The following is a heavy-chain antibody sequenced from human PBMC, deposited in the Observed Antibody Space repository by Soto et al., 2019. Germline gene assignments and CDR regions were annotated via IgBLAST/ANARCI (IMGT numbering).Heavy chain of an antibody. Sequence: EVRLLESGGGLVKPGGSLRLSCATSGLTFSNYAMSWVRQAPGGGLEWVSSMSGSSSTTYYADSVRGRFTISRDRSKNTLYLQMNSLRGDDTAVYFCAKGYEVSPPVASAWYSNYFYGVDVWGRGTTVTVSS. J-gene: IGHJ6*02. CDR1: GLTFSNYA. CDR3: AKGYEVSPPVASAWYSNYFYGVDV. D-gene: IGHD6-19*01. V-gene: IGHV3-23*01. CDR2: MSGSSSTT.